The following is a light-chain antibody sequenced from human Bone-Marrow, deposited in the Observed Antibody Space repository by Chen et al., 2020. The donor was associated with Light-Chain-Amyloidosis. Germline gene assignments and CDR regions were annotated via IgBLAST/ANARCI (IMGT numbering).Light chain of an antibody. CDR3: SSYAGMYTYV. V-gene: IGLV2-11*01. CDR2: DVS. J-gene: IGLJ1*01. CDR1: STDVGGYKY. Sequence: QSALTHPRSVSRPPGQTVTILCTGTSTDVGGYKYVSWYQQHPGRAPKLMIYDVSKRPSGVPDRFSGSKSGNTASLTISGLQAEDEADYYCSSYAGMYTYVFGTGTEVTVL.